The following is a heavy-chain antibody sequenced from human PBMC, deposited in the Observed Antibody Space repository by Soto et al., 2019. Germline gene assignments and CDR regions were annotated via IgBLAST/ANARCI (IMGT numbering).Heavy chain of an antibody. J-gene: IGHJ4*02. CDR1: GFSFGANQ. CDR3: AGTYDPADY. D-gene: IGHD3-22*01. CDR2: ITPSGRFI. V-gene: IGHV3-21*01. Sequence: ESGGGLVKPGGSLRLSWEAPGFSFGANQIIWVRQAPGKGLEWVASITPSGRFINYADSVEGRFFISRDNTKNSLFLQMNSLRGEDTAVYYCAGTYDPADYWGQGTLVVVSS.